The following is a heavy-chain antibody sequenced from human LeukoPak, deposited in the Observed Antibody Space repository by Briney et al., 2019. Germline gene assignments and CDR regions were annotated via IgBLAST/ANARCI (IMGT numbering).Heavy chain of an antibody. CDR2: IWYDGSNK. CDR1: GFTFSTYG. V-gene: IGHV3-33*01. CDR3: AREESGSLDF. J-gene: IGHJ4*02. Sequence: GGSLRLSCAASGFTFSTYGMHWVRQAPGKGLEWAAIIWYDGSNKYYADSVKGRFTISRDISKNTLHLQMNSLRADDTAVYYCAREESGSLDFWGQGTLVTVSS. D-gene: IGHD1-26*01.